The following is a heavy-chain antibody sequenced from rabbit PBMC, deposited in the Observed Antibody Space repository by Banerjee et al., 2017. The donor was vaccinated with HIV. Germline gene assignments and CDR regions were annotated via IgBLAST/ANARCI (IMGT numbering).Heavy chain of an antibody. D-gene: IGHD6-1*01. CDR1: GFSFSSSYW. J-gene: IGHJ3*01. Sequence: QEQLEESGGDLVKPEGSLTLTCTASGFSFSSSYWICWVRQAPGKGLEWIACIYTGSSGSTYYASWAKGRFTISKTSSTTVTLQMTSLTAADTATYFCARNPSHLTYGYAGYAYFLWGQGTLVTVS. CDR2: IYTGSSGST. V-gene: IGHV1S45*01. CDR3: ARNPSHLTYGYAGYAYFL.